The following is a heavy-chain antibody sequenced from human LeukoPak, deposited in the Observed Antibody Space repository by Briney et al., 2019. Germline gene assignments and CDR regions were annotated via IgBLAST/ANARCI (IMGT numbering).Heavy chain of an antibody. V-gene: IGHV3-23*01. CDR3: ARKYSGFDY. CDR1: GFTFSSYA. D-gene: IGHD5-12*01. J-gene: IGHJ4*02. Sequence: GGSLRLSCAVSGFTFSSYAMNWVRQAPGKGLEWVSIIYGNGATTDYADSVKGRFTISRDDSKNTLYLQVNSLRAEDTAVYYCARKYSGFDYWGQGTLVTVSS. CDR2: IYGNGATT.